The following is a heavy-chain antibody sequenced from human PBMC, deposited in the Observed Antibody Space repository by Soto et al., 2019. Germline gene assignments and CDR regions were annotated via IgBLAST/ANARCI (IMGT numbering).Heavy chain of an antibody. V-gene: IGHV3-30*18. CDR3: TKVNCGGDCYSAY. CDR1: GFTFSSYG. Sequence: PGGSLRLSCAASGFTFSSYGMHWVHQAPGKGLEWVAVISYDGSNKYYADSVKGRSTISRDNSKNTLYLQMNSLRAEDTAVYYCTKVNCGGDCYSAYWGQGTMVTVYS. D-gene: IGHD2-21*02. J-gene: IGHJ4*02. CDR2: ISYDGSNK.